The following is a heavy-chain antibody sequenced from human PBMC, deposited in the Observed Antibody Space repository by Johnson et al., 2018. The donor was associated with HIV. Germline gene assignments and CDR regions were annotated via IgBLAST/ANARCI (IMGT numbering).Heavy chain of an antibody. CDR3: ARDLRLGAIDAFDV. Sequence: QVQLMESGGGVVQPGGSLKLSCAASGSTFSNYGMHWVRQAPGKGPEWVAFIRYDGSNRIYADSVKARFTTSRDNSKNTVYLQMNSLRAEDTAVYYCARDLRLGAIDAFDVWGPGTMVTVSA. D-gene: IGHD3-9*01. CDR1: GSTFSNYG. V-gene: IGHV3-30*02. J-gene: IGHJ3*01. CDR2: IRYDGSNR.